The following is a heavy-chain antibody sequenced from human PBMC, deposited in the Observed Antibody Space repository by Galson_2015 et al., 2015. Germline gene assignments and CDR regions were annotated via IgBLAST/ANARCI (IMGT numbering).Heavy chain of an antibody. Sequence: SVKVSCKASGYTFTSYAMHWGRQAPGQRLEWMGWINAGNGNTKYSQKFQGRVTITRDTSASTAYMELSSLRSEDTAVYYCARDRTLDCSGGSCYRAFDIWGQGTMVTVSS. D-gene: IGHD2-15*01. J-gene: IGHJ3*02. CDR3: ARDRTLDCSGGSCYRAFDI. CDR1: GYTFTSYA. V-gene: IGHV1-3*01. CDR2: INAGNGNT.